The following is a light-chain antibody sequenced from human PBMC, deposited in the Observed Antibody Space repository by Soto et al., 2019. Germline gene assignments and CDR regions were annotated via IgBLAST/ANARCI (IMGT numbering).Light chain of an antibody. CDR3: ALYMGSGIWV. CDR2: NTD. V-gene: IGLV8-61*01. Sequence: QTVVTQEPSFSVAPGRTVTFTCGLSSGSVSTTYHPSWSQQTPGQAPRTLIYNTDIRSSGVPDRFSGSILGNTAALTITGAQADDESHYYCALYMGSGIWVFGGGTKRTVL. J-gene: IGLJ3*02. CDR1: SGSVSTTYH.